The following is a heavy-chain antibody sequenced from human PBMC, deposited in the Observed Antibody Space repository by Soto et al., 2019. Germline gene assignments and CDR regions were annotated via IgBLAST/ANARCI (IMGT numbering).Heavy chain of an antibody. J-gene: IGHJ4*02. CDR3: ARVNDGYCSGGSCYSVDY. D-gene: IGHD2-15*01. V-gene: IGHV4-30-4*01. CDR1: GGSISSGDYY. Sequence: SETLSLTCTVSGGSISSGDYYWSWIRQPPGKGLEWIGYIYYSGSTYYNPSLKSQLTISVDTSKNQFSLKLSSVTAADTAVYYCARVNDGYCSGGSCYSVDYWGQGTLVTVSS. CDR2: IYYSGST.